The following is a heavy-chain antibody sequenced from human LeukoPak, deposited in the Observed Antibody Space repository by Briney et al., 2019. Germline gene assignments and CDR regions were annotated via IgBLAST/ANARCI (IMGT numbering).Heavy chain of an antibody. CDR2: IETDGSEK. Sequence: GGSLRLSCAASGFILSNHWMSWVRQAPGKGLEWVANIETDGSEKYYVDSVKGRFTISRDNPKNSLYLQMNSLRAEDTAIYYCARDVSVSGMDVWGQGTTVTVSS. CDR3: ARDVSVSGMDV. D-gene: IGHD5/OR15-5a*01. V-gene: IGHV3-7*01. CDR1: GFILSNHW. J-gene: IGHJ6*02.